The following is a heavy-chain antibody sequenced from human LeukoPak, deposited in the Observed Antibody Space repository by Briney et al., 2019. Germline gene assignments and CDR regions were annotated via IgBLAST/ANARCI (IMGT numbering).Heavy chain of an antibody. Sequence: PGGSLRPSCAASGFTFSSYAMHWVRQAPGKGLEWVAVISYDGSNKYYADSVKGRFTISRDNSKNTVYLQMNSLRDEDTAVLYCAKGGPFSTSSQKYFDPWGRGSLVIVS. D-gene: IGHD6-6*01. CDR1: GFTFSSYA. CDR3: AKGGPFSTSSQKYFDP. V-gene: IGHV3-30*04. J-gene: IGHJ5*02. CDR2: ISYDGSNK.